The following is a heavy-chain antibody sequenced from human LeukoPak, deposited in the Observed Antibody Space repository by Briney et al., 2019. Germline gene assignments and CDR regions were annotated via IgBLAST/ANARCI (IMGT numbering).Heavy chain of an antibody. Sequence: PGGSLRLSCAASGFTFSSYAMSWVRQAPGKGLGWVSAISGSGGSTYYADSVKGRFTISRDNSKNTLYLQMNSLRAEDTAVYYCAKVAVVVVVPAAIRWFDPWGQGTLVTVSS. V-gene: IGHV3-23*01. CDR3: AKVAVVVVVPAAIRWFDP. CDR2: ISGSGGST. D-gene: IGHD2-2*02. J-gene: IGHJ5*02. CDR1: GFTFSSYA.